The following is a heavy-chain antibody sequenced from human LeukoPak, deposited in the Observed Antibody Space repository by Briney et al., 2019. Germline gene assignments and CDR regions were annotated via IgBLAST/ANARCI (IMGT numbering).Heavy chain of an antibody. D-gene: IGHD3-10*01. J-gene: IGHJ3*02. CDR1: GGSFSGYY. V-gene: IGHV4-34*01. CDR2: INHSGST. Sequence: SETLSLTCAVYGGSFSGYYWSWIRQPPGKGLEWIGEINHSGSTNYNPSLKSRVTISVDTSKNQFSLKLSSVTAADTAVYYCARIKRITMVRGTRGAFDNWGQGTMVTVSS. CDR3: ARIKRITMVRGTRGAFDN.